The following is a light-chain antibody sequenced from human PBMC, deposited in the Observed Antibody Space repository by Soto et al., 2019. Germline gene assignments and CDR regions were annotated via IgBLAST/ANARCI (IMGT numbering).Light chain of an antibody. V-gene: IGKV3-11*01. CDR3: QQRAGWPPT. CDR2: DAS. Sequence: EIVLTQSPATLSLSPGERATLSCRASQSVSNYFAWYQQKPRQAPRLLIYDASNRATSIPASFSGSGSGTDFTLTIRSREREDVAVYFCQQRAGWPPTFGGGTRVEIK. CDR1: QSVSNY. J-gene: IGKJ4*01.